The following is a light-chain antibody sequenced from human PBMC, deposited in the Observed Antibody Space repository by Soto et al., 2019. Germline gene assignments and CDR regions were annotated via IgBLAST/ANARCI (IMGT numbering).Light chain of an antibody. Sequence: EIVLTQSPDTLSVSPGERATLSCRASQSVSSYLAWYQQKPGQAPRLLIYDASNRATGIPARFSGSGSGTDFTLTISRLEPEDFAVDYCQQRYNWPPVFGGGTKVEIK. J-gene: IGKJ4*01. CDR3: QQRYNWPPV. V-gene: IGKV3-11*01. CDR1: QSVSSY. CDR2: DAS.